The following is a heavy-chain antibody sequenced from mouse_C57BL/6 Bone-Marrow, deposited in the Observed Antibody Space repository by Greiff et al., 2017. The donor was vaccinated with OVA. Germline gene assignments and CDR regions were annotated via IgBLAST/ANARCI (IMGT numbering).Heavy chain of an antibody. CDR3: ARLGIPYYYGSSYYFDY. D-gene: IGHD1-1*01. J-gene: IGHJ2*01. CDR1: GYTFTGYW. Sequence: VQRVESGAELMKPGASVKLSCKATGYTFTGYWIEWVKQRPGHGLEWIGEILPGSGSTNYNEKFKGKATFTADTSSNTAYMQLSSLTTEDSAIYYCARLGIPYYYGSSYYFDYWGQGTTLTVSS. CDR2: ILPGSGST. V-gene: IGHV1-9*01.